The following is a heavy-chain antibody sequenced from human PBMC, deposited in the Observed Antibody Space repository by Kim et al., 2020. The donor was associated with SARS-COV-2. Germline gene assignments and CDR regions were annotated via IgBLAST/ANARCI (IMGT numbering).Heavy chain of an antibody. V-gene: IGHV2-5*02. D-gene: IGHD3-9*01. CDR1: GFSLSTSGVG. J-gene: IGHJ3*02. CDR2: IYWDDDK. CDR3: ARTTYDILAGVIYAFDI. Sequence: SGPTLVNPTQTLTLTCTFSGFSLSTSGVGVGWIRQPPGKALEWLALIYWDDDKRYSPSLKSRLTITKDTSKNQVVLTMTNMDPVDTATYYCARTTYDILAGVIYAFDIWGQGTMVTVSS.